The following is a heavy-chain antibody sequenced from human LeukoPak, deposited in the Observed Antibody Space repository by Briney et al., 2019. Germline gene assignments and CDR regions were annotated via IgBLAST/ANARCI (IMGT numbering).Heavy chain of an antibody. CDR2: IYPGDSDT. Sequence: GESLKISCKGSGYSFTSYWIGWVRQMPGKGLEWMGIIYPGDSDTRYIPSFQGQVTISADKSISTAYLQWSSLKASDTAMYYCASPRAAPGSYADYWGQGTLVTVSS. CDR3: ASPRAAPGSYADY. V-gene: IGHV5-51*01. D-gene: IGHD1-26*01. J-gene: IGHJ4*02. CDR1: GYSFTSYW.